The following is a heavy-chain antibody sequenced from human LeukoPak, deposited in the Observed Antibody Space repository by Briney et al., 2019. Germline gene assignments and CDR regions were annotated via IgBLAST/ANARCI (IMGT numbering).Heavy chain of an antibody. CDR3: ARGVQMATMIDY. CDR2: ISHDGSNK. CDR1: GFIFGSYA. J-gene: IGHJ4*02. V-gene: IGHV3-30-3*01. D-gene: IGHD5-24*01. Sequence: PGGSLRLSCAASGFIFGSYAMHWVRQAPGKGLEWVAVISHDGSNKYYADSVEGRFTISRDNSKNTLYLQMNSLRAEDTAVSYCARGVQMATMIDYWGQGTLVTVSS.